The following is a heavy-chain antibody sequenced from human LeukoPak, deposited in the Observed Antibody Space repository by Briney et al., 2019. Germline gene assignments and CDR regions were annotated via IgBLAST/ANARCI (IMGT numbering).Heavy chain of an antibody. V-gene: IGHV3-7*01. CDR2: INQDGSEK. CDR1: GLIFRSYW. CDR3: ARERDGRFFDY. J-gene: IGHJ4*02. Sequence: TGGSLRLSCEVSGLIFRSYWMSWVRQAPGKGLEWVANINQDGSEKYFVDSVRGRFTISRDNAKNSLHLQMNTLRAEDTAVYYCARERDGRFFDYSGQGTLVSVSS. D-gene: IGHD5-24*01.